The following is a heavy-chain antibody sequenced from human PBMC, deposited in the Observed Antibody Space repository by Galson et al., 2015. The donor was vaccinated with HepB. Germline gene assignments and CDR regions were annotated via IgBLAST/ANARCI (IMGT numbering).Heavy chain of an antibody. D-gene: IGHD1-1*01. Sequence: TLSLTCTVSGGSVSSGTLYWSWIRQPAEKGLEWIGRIYTGGSTSYNPSLKSRVTISVDTSKNQFSMKLTSVTAADTAVYFCAEGDWNGMRYWGQGTLVTVSS. CDR1: GGSVSSGTLY. J-gene: IGHJ4*02. V-gene: IGHV4-61*02. CDR2: IYTGGST. CDR3: AEGDWNGMRY.